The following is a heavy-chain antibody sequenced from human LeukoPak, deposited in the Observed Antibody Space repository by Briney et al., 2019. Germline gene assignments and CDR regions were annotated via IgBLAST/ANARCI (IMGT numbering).Heavy chain of an antibody. D-gene: IGHD6-13*01. Sequence: ASVKVSCKASGYTFTSYYMHWVRQAPGQGLEWMGIINPSGGSTSYAQKFQGRVTMTRDTSTSTVYMELSSLRSEDTAVYYCARDPLVAAAGTTSTYYHYGMDVWGQGTTVTVSS. CDR1: GYTFTSYY. CDR3: ARDPLVAAAGTTSTYYHYGMDV. J-gene: IGHJ6*02. CDR2: INPSGGST. V-gene: IGHV1-46*01.